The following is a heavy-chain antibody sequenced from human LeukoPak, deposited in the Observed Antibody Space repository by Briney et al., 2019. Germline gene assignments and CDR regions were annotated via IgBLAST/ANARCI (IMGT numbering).Heavy chain of an antibody. D-gene: IGHD1-26*01. Sequence: SVKVSRKASGGTFSSYAISWVRQAPGQGLEWMRRIIPIFGTANYAQKFQGRVTITADESTSTAYMELSSQRSEDTAVYYCARGRAGATDFQHWGQGTLVTVSS. J-gene: IGHJ1*01. CDR2: IIPIFGTA. CDR3: ARGRAGATDFQH. V-gene: IGHV1-69*13. CDR1: GGTFSSYA.